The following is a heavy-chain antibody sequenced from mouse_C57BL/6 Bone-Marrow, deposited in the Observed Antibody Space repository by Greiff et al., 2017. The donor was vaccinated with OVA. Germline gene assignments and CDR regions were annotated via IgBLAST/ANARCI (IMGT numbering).Heavy chain of an antibody. Sequence: SGAELVRPGASVKLSCKASGYTFTDSYINWVKQRPGQGLEWIARIYPGSGNTYYHETSKGKATLNEEKSSSTAYMQLSILTSEDSAVYCCARWSNYALYYFDDWGQGTTLTVSS. D-gene: IGHD2-5*01. J-gene: IGHJ2*01. CDR3: ARWSNYALYYFDD. CDR1: GYTFTDSY. CDR2: IYPGSGNT. V-gene: IGHV1-76*01.